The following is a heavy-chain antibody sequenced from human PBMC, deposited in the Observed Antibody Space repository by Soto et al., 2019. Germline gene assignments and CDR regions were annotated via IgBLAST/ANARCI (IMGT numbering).Heavy chain of an antibody. Sequence: QVQLVQSGAEVKKPGASVTVSCKTSGYTFSTYYIYWVRLAPGQGLAWVAVLTPSGGSTVYAQKFQGRVTVTGDTSTSTVYMELSSLMSADTAVDFCARNPVRINGDQWGPGTLCTVAS. V-gene: IGHV1-46*01. CDR1: GYTFSTYY. J-gene: IGHJ5*02. CDR3: ARNPVRINGDQ. D-gene: IGHD2-8*01. CDR2: LTPSGGST.